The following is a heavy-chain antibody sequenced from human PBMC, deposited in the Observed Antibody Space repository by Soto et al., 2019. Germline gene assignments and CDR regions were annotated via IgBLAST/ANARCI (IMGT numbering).Heavy chain of an antibody. CDR2: FYYGETT. V-gene: IGHV4-59*01. Sequence: QVHLQESGPGLVKPSETLSLTCTVAGVSITDYFWTWIRQPPGEGLEGIGYFYYGETTNKKSSLNSRFTVSVDTSKSQFSLKVTSVTTADTAVYYCARGTYCGTDCYWTLDFWGQGKMVTVSS. CDR1: GVSITDYF. J-gene: IGHJ4*02. D-gene: IGHD2-21*02. CDR3: ARGTYCGTDCYWTLDF.